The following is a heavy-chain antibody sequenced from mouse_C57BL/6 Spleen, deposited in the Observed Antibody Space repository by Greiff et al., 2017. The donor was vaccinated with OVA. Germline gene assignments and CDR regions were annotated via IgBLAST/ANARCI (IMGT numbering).Heavy chain of an antibody. V-gene: IGHV1-62-2*01. D-gene: IGHD2-4*01. CDR3: ARHDPYYDYDGGGYYYAMDY. J-gene: IGHJ4*01. CDR1: GYTFTEYT. CDR2: FYPGSGSI. Sequence: VQLVESGAELVKPGASVKLSCKASGYTFTEYTIHWVKQRSGQGLEWIGWFYPGSGSIKYNEKFKDKATLTADKSSSTVYMELSRLTSEDSAVYFCARHDPYYDYDGGGYYYAMDYWGQGTSVTVSS.